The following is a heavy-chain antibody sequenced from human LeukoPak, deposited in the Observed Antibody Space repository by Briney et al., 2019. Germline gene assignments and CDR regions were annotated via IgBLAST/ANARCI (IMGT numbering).Heavy chain of an antibody. CDR2: IYYSGST. CDR3: ARDSRSNNWFDP. V-gene: IGHV4-31*03. Sequence: SQTLSLTCTVSGGSISSGGYYWSWIRQHPGKGLEWIGYIYYSGSTYCNPSLKSRVTISVDTSKNQFSLKLSSVTAADTAVYYCARDSRSNNWFDPWGQGTLVTVSS. J-gene: IGHJ5*02. CDR1: GGSISSGGYY.